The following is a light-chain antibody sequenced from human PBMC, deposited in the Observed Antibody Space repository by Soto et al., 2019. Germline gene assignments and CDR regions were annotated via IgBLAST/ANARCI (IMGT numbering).Light chain of an antibody. CDR1: SSDVGGYNY. V-gene: IGLV2-14*01. Sequence: QSALTQPASVSGSPGQSITISCNGTSSDVGGYNYVSWYQQLPGKAPKLMIYDVNNRPSGVSNRFSGSKSGNTASLTISGLQAEDEADYYCSSYTGSSTFVFGTGTKLTVL. CDR3: SSYTGSSTFV. CDR2: DVN. J-gene: IGLJ1*01.